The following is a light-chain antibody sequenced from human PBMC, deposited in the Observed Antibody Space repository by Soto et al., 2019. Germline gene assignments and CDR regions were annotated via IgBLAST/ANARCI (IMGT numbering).Light chain of an antibody. V-gene: IGLV2-23*01. J-gene: IGLJ1*01. CDR2: EGT. CDR3: CSYASYYMFV. Sequence: PVLTQPASGSGAPGQSITISCTGTNSDLGRYNLVSWFQQHPGKVPKVMIYEGTKRPSGVSDRFSGSKSDNTASLTISGLQAEDEGDYYCCSYASYYMFVFGTGTKVTVL. CDR1: NSDLGRYNL.